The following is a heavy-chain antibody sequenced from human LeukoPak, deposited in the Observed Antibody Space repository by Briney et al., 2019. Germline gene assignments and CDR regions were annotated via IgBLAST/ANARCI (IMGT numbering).Heavy chain of an antibody. J-gene: IGHJ4*02. CDR1: GFTFRNYA. D-gene: IGHD3-22*01. CDR2: IQQDGSAK. V-gene: IGHV3-7*01. Sequence: GGSLRLSCAASGFTFRNYAMSWVRQAPGKGLEWVANIQQDGSAKYYVDSVKGRFTISRDNAKNSLYLQMNILRAEDTAVYYCARFSLYDNSGYYSWLFDFWGQGTLVTVSS. CDR3: ARFSLYDNSGYYSWLFDF.